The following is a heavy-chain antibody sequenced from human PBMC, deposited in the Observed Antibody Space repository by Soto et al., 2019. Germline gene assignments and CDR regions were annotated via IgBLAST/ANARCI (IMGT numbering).Heavy chain of an antibody. D-gene: IGHD4-17*01. CDR1: GGSISSGAYY. V-gene: IGHV4-31*01. Sequence: QVQLQESGPGLVKPSQTLSLTCTVSGGSISSGAYYWSWIRQHPGKGLEWIGYIYYSGSTYYHPSVKSLLTISVDTSKKQFSLKLSSVTAADTAVYYCARVYGTYWYFDLWGRGTLVTVSS. CDR3: ARVYGTYWYFDL. CDR2: IYYSGST. J-gene: IGHJ2*01.